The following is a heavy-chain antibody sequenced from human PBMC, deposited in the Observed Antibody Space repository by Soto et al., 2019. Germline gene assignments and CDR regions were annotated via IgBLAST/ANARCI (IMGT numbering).Heavy chain of an antibody. Sequence: GGSLRLSCAASGFTFTNYGLSWFRQAPGKGLDWVATVSGDASNTHYADSVKGRFTISRDNSKSILFLQMKSLRVEDTAIYYCARDVRASGEMFDYWGQGTQVTVSS. V-gene: IGHV3-23*01. CDR2: VSGDASNT. D-gene: IGHD4-17*01. J-gene: IGHJ4*02. CDR1: GFTFTNYG. CDR3: ARDVRASGEMFDY.